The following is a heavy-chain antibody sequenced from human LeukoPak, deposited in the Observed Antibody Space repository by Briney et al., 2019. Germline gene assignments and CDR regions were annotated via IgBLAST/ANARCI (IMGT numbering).Heavy chain of an antibody. D-gene: IGHD2-2*01. J-gene: IGHJ5*02. CDR1: GFTFDTYS. CDR2: IISWSSFI. Sequence: GGSLRLSCAASGFTFDTYSMTWVRQAPGKGLEWVSSIISWSSFIYSADSVTGRFTISRDNAKNSLYLQMNSLRAEDTAVYYCARAGSTNSWFDPWGQGTLVIVSS. V-gene: IGHV3-21*01. CDR3: ARAGSTNSWFDP.